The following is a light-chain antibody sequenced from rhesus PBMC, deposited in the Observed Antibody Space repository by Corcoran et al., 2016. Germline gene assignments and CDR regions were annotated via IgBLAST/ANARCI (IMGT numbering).Light chain of an antibody. J-gene: IGKJ1*01. CDR3: QQYKSPPWT. Sequence: DIQMTQSPSSLSASVGDKVTITCQASQSISSWLAWYQQKPGKAPKHLIYTATSLESGVPSRFSGSGSGTDLTLTISSLQPEDLATYDCQQYKSPPWTFGQGTKVEIK. CDR2: TAT. V-gene: IGKV1-16*01. CDR1: QSISSW.